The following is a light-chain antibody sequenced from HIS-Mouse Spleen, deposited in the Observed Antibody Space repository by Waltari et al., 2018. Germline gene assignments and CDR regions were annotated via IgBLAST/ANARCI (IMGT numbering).Light chain of an antibody. Sequence: QSVLTQPPSASGTPGQRVTISCSGSSSNIGSNTVNWYQQLPGTAPKLLIYSNKRRPSGVPDRCSSSKSGTSASLAISGLQSEDEADYYCAAWDDSLNGYVFGTGTKVTVL. J-gene: IGLJ1*01. CDR3: AAWDDSLNGYV. CDR2: SNK. CDR1: SSNIGSNT. V-gene: IGLV1-44*01.